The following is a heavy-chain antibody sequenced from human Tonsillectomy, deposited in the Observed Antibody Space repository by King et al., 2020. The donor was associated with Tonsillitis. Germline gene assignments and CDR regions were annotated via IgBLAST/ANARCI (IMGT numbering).Heavy chain of an antibody. CDR2: IRPDGSEK. J-gene: IGHJ4*02. V-gene: IGHV3-7*04. CDR1: EFTFSSSL. CDR3: ARDQAYTSFDY. D-gene: IGHD6-19*01. Sequence: VQLVESGGGLVQPGGSLKLSCAASEFTFSSSLMTWVRQAPGKGLQWVAAIRPDGSEKYYADSVKGRFTVSRDNAKNSLDLQMNSLRSEETALYYCARDQAYTSFDYWGQGTLVTVSS.